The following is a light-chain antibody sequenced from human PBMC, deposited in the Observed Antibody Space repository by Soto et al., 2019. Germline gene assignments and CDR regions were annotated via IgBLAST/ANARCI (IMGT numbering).Light chain of an antibody. CDR3: QQYGSSPVT. CDR1: QSVSSSY. J-gene: IGKJ2*01. CDR2: GAS. Sequence: EIVLTQSPGTLSLSPGERATLSCRASQSVSSSYLAWYQQKPGQAPRLLIYGASSRATGIPDRFSGSRSGTDFTLTISRLEPEDFAVYYCQQYGSSPVTFGQGTKLEIK. V-gene: IGKV3-20*01.